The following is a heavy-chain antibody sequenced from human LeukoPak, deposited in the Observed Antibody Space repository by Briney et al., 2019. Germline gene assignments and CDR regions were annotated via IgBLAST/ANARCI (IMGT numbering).Heavy chain of an antibody. CDR3: AREGDGGQPFRFDY. Sequence: SETLSLTCTVSVGSIRGYYWSWIRQPAREGLEWIGRISSSVDTNYTPSVKSRVTMSIDTSKNNLSLKLTCVTAADTAVYYCAREGDGGQPFRFDYWGQGTLVTVSS. J-gene: IGHJ4*02. CDR2: ISSSVDT. D-gene: IGHD4-23*01. CDR1: VGSIRGYY. V-gene: IGHV4-4*07.